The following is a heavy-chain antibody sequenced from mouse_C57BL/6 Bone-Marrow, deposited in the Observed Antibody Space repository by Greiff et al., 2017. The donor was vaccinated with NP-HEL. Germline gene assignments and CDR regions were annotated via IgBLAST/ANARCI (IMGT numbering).Heavy chain of an antibody. Sequence: QVQLKESGPGLVQPSQSLSITCTVSGFSLTSYGVHWVRQSPGKGLEWLGVIWSGGSTDYNAAFISRLSISKDNSKSQVFFKMNSLQADDTAIYYCASYGNYAPYWYFDVWGTGTTVTVSS. D-gene: IGHD2-1*01. CDR1: GFSLTSYG. CDR2: IWSGGST. J-gene: IGHJ1*03. V-gene: IGHV2-2*01. CDR3: ASYGNYAPYWYFDV.